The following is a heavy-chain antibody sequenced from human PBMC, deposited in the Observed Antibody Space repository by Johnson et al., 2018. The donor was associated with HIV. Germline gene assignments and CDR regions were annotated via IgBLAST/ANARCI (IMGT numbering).Heavy chain of an antibody. J-gene: IGHJ3*02. CDR1: GFTFDDHG. V-gene: IGHV3-20*04. CDR2: INWNDGST. CDR3: ARERGSFEYSSSFAFDI. Sequence: VQLVESGGGVVQPGRSLRLSCAASGFTFDDHGMSWVRQAPGKGLEWVSGINWNDGSTGYADSVKGRFTISIDNAKNSLYLQMNSLRAEDTALYYCARERGSFEYSSSFAFDIWGQGTMVTVSS. D-gene: IGHD6-6*01.